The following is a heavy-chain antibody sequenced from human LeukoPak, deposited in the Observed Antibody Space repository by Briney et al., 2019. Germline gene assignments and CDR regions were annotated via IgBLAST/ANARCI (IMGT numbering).Heavy chain of an antibody. CDR2: IYGGGNT. V-gene: IGHV3-66*01. J-gene: IGHJ4*02. CDR3: VRGVGVSRFNYLDS. Sequence: GGSLRLSCAASGFTVSYNYMTWVRQAPGKGLEWVSVIYGGGNTYYADSVKGRFTISRDNSKNTLYLQMNSLRDDDTAVYYCVRGVGVSRFNYLDSWGQGTLVIVSS. CDR1: GFTVSYNY. D-gene: IGHD6-13*01.